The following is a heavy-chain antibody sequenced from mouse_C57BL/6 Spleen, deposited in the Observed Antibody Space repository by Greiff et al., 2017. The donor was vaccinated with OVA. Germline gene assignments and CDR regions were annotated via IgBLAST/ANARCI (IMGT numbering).Heavy chain of an antibody. CDR2: IRRKSSNYAT. V-gene: IGHV10-3*01. J-gene: IGHJ4*01. Sequence: EVKLMESGGGLVQPKGSLKLSCAASGFTFNTYAMHWVRQAPGKGLEWVARIRRKSSNYATYYADSVKDRFTISRDDSQSMLYLQMNNLKTEDTAMYYCVRSPLSYDVGAMDYWGQGTSVTVSS. CDR3: VRSPLSYDVGAMDY. CDR1: GFTFNTYA. D-gene: IGHD2-12*01.